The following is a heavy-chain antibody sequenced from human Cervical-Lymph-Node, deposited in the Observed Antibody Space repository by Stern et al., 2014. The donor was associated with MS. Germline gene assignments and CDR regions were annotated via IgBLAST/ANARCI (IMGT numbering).Heavy chain of an antibody. J-gene: IGHJ4*02. D-gene: IGHD1-26*01. V-gene: IGHV1-2*06. CDR3: ARVESKIVGAPDY. CDR1: GYTFTGYY. Sequence: MQLVESGAEVKKPGASVKVSCKASGYTFTGYYMHWVRQAPGQGLEWMGRINPNSGGTNYAQKFQGRVTMTRDTSISTAYMELSRLRSDDTAVYYCARVESKIVGAPDYWGQGTLVTVSS. CDR2: INPNSGGT.